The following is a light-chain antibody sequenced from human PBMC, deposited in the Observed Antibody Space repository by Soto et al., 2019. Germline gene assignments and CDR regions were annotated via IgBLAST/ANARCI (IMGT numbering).Light chain of an antibody. V-gene: IGKV3-20*01. CDR1: QIVDSRY. CDR2: GTT. J-gene: IGKJ1*01. CDR3: QQYGSSPRT. Sequence: EIVLTQSPGTLSLSPGERATLSCRASQIVDSRYLAWYQQKLGQAPRLLIYGTTNRAAGIPDRFSGSGSGTDFTLTIRRLEPEDFAVYYCQQYGSSPRTFGQGTKVDI.